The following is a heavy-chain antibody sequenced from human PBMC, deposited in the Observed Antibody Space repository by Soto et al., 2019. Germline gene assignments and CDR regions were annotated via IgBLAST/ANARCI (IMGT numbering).Heavy chain of an antibody. J-gene: IGHJ4*02. CDR3: VASDGWIFHS. CDR1: GFTSNTYW. D-gene: IGHD6-19*01. V-gene: IGHV3-7*03. Sequence: EVLLVESGGGLVQPGGALRLSCAASGFTSNTYWINWVRQAPGKGLEWVANIKREGGEKNYLDSLEGRFTISKDDAKNSGYLQMNSLRAEATALYYCVASDGWIFHSWGQCILVTVSS. CDR2: IKREGGEK.